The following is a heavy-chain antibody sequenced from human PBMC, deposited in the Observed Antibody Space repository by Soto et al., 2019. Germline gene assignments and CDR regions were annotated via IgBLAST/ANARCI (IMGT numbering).Heavy chain of an antibody. Sequence: LRLSCAASGFSFSSYAMSWVRQAPGKGLEWVSTISGSDGKTFYADSVKGRFSISRDTSKNTLYLQMNSLRADDTAVYYCARWSYLDYWGQGTRVTVSS. V-gene: IGHV3-23*01. CDR2: ISGSDGKT. J-gene: IGHJ4*02. CDR3: ARWSYLDY. D-gene: IGHD3-3*01. CDR1: GFSFSSYA.